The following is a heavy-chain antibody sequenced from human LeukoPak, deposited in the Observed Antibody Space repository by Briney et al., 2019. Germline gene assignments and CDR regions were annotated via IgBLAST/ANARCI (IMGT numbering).Heavy chain of an antibody. CDR1: GGSISSSSYY. CDR3: ERPIRYFDWSSAFDI. CDR2: IYYSGST. J-gene: IGHJ3*02. D-gene: IGHD3-9*01. V-gene: IGHV4-39*07. Sequence: PSETLSLTCTVSGGSISSSSYYWGWIRQPPGKGLEWIGSIYYSGSTYYNPSLKSRVTISVDTSKNQFSLKLSSVTAADTAVYYCERPIRYFDWSSAFDIWGQGTMVTVSS.